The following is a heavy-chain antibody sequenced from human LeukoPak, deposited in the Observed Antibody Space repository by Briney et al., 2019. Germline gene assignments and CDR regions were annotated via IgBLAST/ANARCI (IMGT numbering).Heavy chain of an antibody. CDR1: GYTFTGYY. Sequence: GASVKFSCKASGYTFTGYYMHWVRQAPGQGLEWMGWMNPNSGNTGYAQKFQGRVTISRNTSITTAYMELSGLTSEDTAVYYYASYSGYAQWGQGTLVTVSS. D-gene: IGHD5-12*01. CDR2: MNPNSGNT. J-gene: IGHJ4*02. V-gene: IGHV1-8*03. CDR3: ASYSGYAQ.